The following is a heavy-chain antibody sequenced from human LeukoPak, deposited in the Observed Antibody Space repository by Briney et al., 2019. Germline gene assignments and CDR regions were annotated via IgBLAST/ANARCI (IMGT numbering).Heavy chain of an antibody. V-gene: IGHV4-59*12. CDR1: GGSIGSFY. CDR3: ARGGSYDILTGYLPFDY. Sequence: SETLSLTCTVSGGSIGSFYWTWIRQPPGKGLEWIGSIYYSGSTYYNPSLKSRVTISVDTSKNQFSLKLSSVTAADTAVYYCARGGSYDILTGYLPFDYWGQGTLVTVSS. CDR2: IYYSGST. D-gene: IGHD3-9*01. J-gene: IGHJ4*02.